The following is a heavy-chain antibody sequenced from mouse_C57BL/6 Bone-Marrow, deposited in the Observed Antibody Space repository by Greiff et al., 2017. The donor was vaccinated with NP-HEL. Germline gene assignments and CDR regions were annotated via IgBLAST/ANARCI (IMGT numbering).Heavy chain of an antibody. V-gene: IGHV1-54*01. CDR2: INPGSGGT. CDR1: GYAFTNYL. CDR3: ARSMDYYGSSYWYFDV. Sequence: QVHVKQSGAELVRPGTSVKVSCKASGYAFTNYLIEWVKQRPGQGLEWIGVINPGSGGTNYNEKFKGKATLTADKSSSTAYMQLSSLTSEDSAVYFCARSMDYYGSSYWYFDVWGTGTTVTVSS. D-gene: IGHD1-1*01. J-gene: IGHJ1*03.